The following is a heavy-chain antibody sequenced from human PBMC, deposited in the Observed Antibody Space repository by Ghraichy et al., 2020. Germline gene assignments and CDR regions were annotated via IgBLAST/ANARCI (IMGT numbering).Heavy chain of an antibody. V-gene: IGHV3-7*01. J-gene: IGHJ6*02. Sequence: GGSLRLSCVASGFTFSSYWMSWVRQAPGKGLEWVANIKQDGSEKYYVDSVKGRFTISRDNAKNSLYLQMNSLRAEDTAVYYCARDSAGVVRGVGTYPIRMDVWGQGTTVTVSS. CDR2: IKQDGSEK. CDR1: GFTFSSYW. D-gene: IGHD3-10*01. CDR3: ARDSAGVVRGVGTYPIRMDV.